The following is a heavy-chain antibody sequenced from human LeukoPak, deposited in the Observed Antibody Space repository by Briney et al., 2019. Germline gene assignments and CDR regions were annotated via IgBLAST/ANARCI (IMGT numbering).Heavy chain of an antibody. J-gene: IGHJ3*02. CDR2: ICSSSSYI. D-gene: IGHD3-22*01. V-gene: IGHV3-21*01. CDR3: ARTLINYDSSGYCAFDAFDI. CDR1: GFTFSSYS. Sequence: PGGSLRLSCAASGFTFSSYSMNWVRQAPGKGLEWVSYICSSSSYIYYADSVKGRFAISRDNAKNSLYLQMNSLRAEDTAVYYCARTLINYDSSGYCAFDAFDIWGQGTMVTVSS.